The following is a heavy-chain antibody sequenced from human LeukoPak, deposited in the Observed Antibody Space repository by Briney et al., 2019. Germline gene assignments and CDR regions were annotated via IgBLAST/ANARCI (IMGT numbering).Heavy chain of an antibody. J-gene: IGHJ4*02. CDR3: ARVVDHDYYDYYLDY. D-gene: IGHD4-17*01. CDR1: GFTFSSYE. CDR2: ISSSGSTI. Sequence: GGSLRLSCAASGFTFSSYEMNWVRQAPGKGLEWVSYISSSGSTIYYADSVKGRFTISRDNSKNTLYLKMNSLRAEDTAMYYCARVVDHDYYDYYLDYWGQGTLVTVSS. V-gene: IGHV3-48*03.